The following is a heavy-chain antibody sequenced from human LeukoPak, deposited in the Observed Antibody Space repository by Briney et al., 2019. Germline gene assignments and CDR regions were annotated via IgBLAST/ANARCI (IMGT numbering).Heavy chain of an antibody. CDR3: ARGYSGVVPAAHPDF. J-gene: IGHJ4*02. D-gene: IGHD2-2*01. CDR2: ISVGDGNT. V-gene: IGHV1-3*01. Sequence: ASVKVSCKASGYTFTTYAIHWVRQAPGQGLQWMXXISVGDGNTNYSQKFQGRVTLTRDTSASTAYMELTSLISEDTAVYYCARGYSGVVPAAHPDFWGQGTPVTVSS. CDR1: GYTFTTYA.